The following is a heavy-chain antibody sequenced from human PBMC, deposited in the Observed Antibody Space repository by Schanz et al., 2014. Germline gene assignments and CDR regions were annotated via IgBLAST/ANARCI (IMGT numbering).Heavy chain of an antibody. CDR1: GFTFSSYA. CDR2: ISGSGGDT. D-gene: IGHD3-22*01. V-gene: IGHV3-23*04. J-gene: IGHJ6*02. Sequence: EVQLVESGGGLVQPGGSLRLSCAASGFTFSSYAMSWVRQAPGKGLEWVSAISGSGGDTYYADSLKGRFTISRDNSENTLSLQMTSLRAEDTAVYYCANGVAGYYPNYYYPMDVWGQGTMVTVSS. CDR3: ANGVAGYYPNYYYPMDV.